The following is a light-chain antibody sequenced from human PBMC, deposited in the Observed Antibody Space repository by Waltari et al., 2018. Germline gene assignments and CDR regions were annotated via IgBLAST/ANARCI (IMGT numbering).Light chain of an antibody. CDR1: QDIRNY. Sequence: DIQMTQSPSSLSASVGDRVTISCQASQDIRNYLNWYQHKPGKAPKLLIYDASNLKTGVPSRFTGRGSGTNGTFTINRLQPEDIATDYCQQSGTFGQGTRLEIK. CDR3: QQSGT. V-gene: IGKV1-33*01. J-gene: IGKJ5*01. CDR2: DAS.